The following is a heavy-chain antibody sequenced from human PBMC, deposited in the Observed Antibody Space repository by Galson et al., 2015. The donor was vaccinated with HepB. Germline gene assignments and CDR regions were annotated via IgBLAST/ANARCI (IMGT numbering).Heavy chain of an antibody. J-gene: IGHJ5*02. CDR2: IYPGDSDT. Sequence: QSGAEVKKPGESLKISCKGSGYSFTSYWIGWVRQMPGKGLEWMGIIYPGDSDTRYSPSFQGQVTISADKSISTAYLQWSSLKASDTAMYYCARFELVWSYDILTGSHGSGFDPWGQGTLVTVSS. D-gene: IGHD3-9*01. V-gene: IGHV5-51*01. CDR3: ARFELVWSYDILTGSHGSGFDP. CDR1: GYSFTSYW.